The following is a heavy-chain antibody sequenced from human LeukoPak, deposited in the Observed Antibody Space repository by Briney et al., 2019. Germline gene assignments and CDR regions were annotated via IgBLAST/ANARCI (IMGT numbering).Heavy chain of an antibody. CDR3: VKEFRTYYSYDMDV. V-gene: IGHV3-64D*06. CDR2: ISGNGGST. Sequence: GGSLRLSCSASGFTFSSYAMHWVRQAPGKGLEYVSAISGNGGSTYYADSVRGRFTISRDNSKNTVNLQMSSLRAEDTAVYYCVKEFRTYYSYDMDVWGQGTTVTVSS. CDR1: GFTFSSYA. J-gene: IGHJ6*02.